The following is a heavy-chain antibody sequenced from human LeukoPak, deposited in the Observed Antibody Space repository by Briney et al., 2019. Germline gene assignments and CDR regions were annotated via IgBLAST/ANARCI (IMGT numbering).Heavy chain of an antibody. CDR2: VSGGGGTT. V-gene: IGHV3-23*01. D-gene: IGHD3-22*01. Sequence: GGSLRLSCAASGFTFTSYAMSWVRQAPGKGLEWVSAVSGGGGTTYYADSVKGRFTISRDNSKKTLYLQMNSLRAEDTAVYYCAKDLFDSRKGGDYFDYWGQGTLVTVS. J-gene: IGHJ4*02. CDR3: AKDLFDSRKGGDYFDY. CDR1: GFTFTSYA.